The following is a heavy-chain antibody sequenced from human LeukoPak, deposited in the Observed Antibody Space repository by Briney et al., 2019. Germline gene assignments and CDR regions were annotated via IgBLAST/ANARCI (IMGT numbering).Heavy chain of an antibody. V-gene: IGHV3-23*01. D-gene: IGHD2-15*01. CDR1: GFTVSSNY. CDR3: AKSGLNRFDY. J-gene: IGHJ4*02. CDR2: ISGNVGST. Sequence: GGSLRLSCAASGFTVSSNYMSWVRQAPGKGLEWVSTISGNVGSTYHADSVKGRFTISRDNSKNTLYLQMNSLRAEDTAVYYCAKSGLNRFDYWGQGTLVTVSS.